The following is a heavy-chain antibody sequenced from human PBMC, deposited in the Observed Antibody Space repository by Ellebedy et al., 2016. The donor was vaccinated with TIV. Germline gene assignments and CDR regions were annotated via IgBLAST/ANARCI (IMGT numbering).Heavy chain of an antibody. Sequence: MPSETLSLTCTVSGGSISGRFWSRVRQPAGKGLEWIGRVSASGSTSYSRSLKSRVTMSVDTSRSQISLKLSSVTAADSAVYYCARGTTTVTTYSLDIWGQGALVTVSS. CDR3: ARGTTTVTTYSLDI. J-gene: IGHJ4*02. D-gene: IGHD4-17*01. CDR1: GGSISGRF. V-gene: IGHV4-4*07. CDR2: VSASGST.